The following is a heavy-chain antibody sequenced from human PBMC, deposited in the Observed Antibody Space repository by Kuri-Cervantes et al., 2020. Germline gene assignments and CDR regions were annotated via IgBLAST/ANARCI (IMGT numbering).Heavy chain of an antibody. Sequence: GESLKISCAASGFTFDDYAMHWVRQAPGKGLEWVAVISYDGSNKYYADSVKGRFTISRDNSKNTLYLQMNSLRAEDTAVYYCSGGSGSYRGTGDYWGQGTLVTVSS. V-gene: IGHV3-30*03. CDR3: SGGSGSYRGTGDY. CDR2: ISYDGSNK. J-gene: IGHJ4*02. CDR1: GFTFDDYA. D-gene: IGHD3-10*01.